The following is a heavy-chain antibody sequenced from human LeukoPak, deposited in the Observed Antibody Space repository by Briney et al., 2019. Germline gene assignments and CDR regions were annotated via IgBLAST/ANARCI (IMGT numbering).Heavy chain of an antibody. V-gene: IGHV3-9*01. CDR2: IRWNGGHL. Sequence: GGSLRLSCAASGFTFDDFARHGLRPVPGKGLEGVARIRWNGGHLGLLGAMKGRFTISRDNAKTCMYLQMNRLRDEDPALSYCAKDVSYYVWGNYRLFDSWGQGTLVTVSS. J-gene: IGHJ4*02. CDR1: GFTFDDFA. D-gene: IGHD3-16*02. CDR3: AKDVSYYVWGNYRLFDS.